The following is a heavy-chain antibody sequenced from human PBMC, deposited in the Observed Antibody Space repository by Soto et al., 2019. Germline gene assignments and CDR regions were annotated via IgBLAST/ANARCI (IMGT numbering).Heavy chain of an antibody. CDR1: GDSVTSHY. CDR2: MHYTGFS. CDR3: VTSYGNAWYNY. D-gene: IGHD6-13*01. Sequence: SETLSLTCSFSGDSVTSHYLTWIRQSPEKGLEWIAYMHYTGFSHYNPSLKSRLTISIDKSKNQFTLQLTSVTVADTAVYYCVTSYGNAWYNYWCQGTQVTVSS. J-gene: IGHJ4*02. V-gene: IGHV4-59*02.